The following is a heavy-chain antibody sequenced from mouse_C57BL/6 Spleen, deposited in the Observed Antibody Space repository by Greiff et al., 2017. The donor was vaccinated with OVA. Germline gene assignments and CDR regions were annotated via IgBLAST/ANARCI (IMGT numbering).Heavy chain of an antibody. J-gene: IGHJ3*01. CDR1: GYTFTSYW. CDR2: IDPNSGGT. Sequence: QVQLKQPGAELVKPGASVKLSCKASGYTFTSYWMHWVKQRPGRGLEWIGRIDPNSGGTKYNEKFKSKATLTVDKPSSTAYMQLSSLTSEDSAVYYCAREDLLSWFAYWGQGTLVTVSA. D-gene: IGHD2-1*01. CDR3: AREDLLSWFAY. V-gene: IGHV1-72*01.